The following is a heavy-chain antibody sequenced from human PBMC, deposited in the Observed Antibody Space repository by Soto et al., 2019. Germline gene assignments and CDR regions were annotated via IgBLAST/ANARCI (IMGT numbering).Heavy chain of an antibody. CDR2: ISPDNGNT. V-gene: IGHV1-18*01. J-gene: IGHJ6*02. D-gene: IGHD5-12*01. CDR3: ARALGYSGYAGMDV. Sequence: QVQLVQSGGEVKKPGASVKGSCKASGYTFTIYGINWMRQAPGQGLEWMGWISPDNGNTNYAQKLQGRVTMTTDTSTSTAYMELRSLRSDDTAVYYCARALGYSGYAGMDVWGQGTTVTVSS. CDR1: GYTFTIYG.